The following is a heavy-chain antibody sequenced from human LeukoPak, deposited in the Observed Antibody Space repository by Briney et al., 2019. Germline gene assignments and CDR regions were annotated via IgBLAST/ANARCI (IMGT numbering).Heavy chain of an antibody. Sequence: ASVKVSCKASGYTFTGYYMHWVRQAPGQGLEWMGWINPNSGGTNYAQKFRGRVTMTRDTSISTAYMELSRLRSDDTAVYYCAGPLDYYDSSGPFDYWGQGTLVTFSS. V-gene: IGHV1-2*02. CDR3: AGPLDYYDSSGPFDY. J-gene: IGHJ4*02. CDR1: GYTFTGYY. CDR2: INPNSGGT. D-gene: IGHD3-22*01.